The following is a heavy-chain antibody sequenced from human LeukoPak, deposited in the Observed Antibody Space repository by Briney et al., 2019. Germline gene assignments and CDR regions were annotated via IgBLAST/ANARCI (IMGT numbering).Heavy chain of an antibody. D-gene: IGHD1-1*01. V-gene: IGHV4-39*01. CDR1: GDSISSSSYY. CDR2: FYYSGST. CDR3: ARHFGNGDYVDY. Sequence: SETLSLTCTVSGDSISSSSYYWGWIRQPPGKGGEWIGSFYYSGSTYSNPSLKSRVTISVNKSQSQFSLQLSSVTAADTDLYYCARHFGNGDYVDYWGQGTLVTVSS. J-gene: IGHJ4*02.